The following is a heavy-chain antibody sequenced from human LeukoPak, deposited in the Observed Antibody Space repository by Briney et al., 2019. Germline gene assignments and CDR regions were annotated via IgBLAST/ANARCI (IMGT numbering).Heavy chain of an antibody. D-gene: IGHD2-21*01. V-gene: IGHV6-1*01. CDR2: TYYRSKWYT. CDR1: GDTVSSNSAA. CDR3: AREMRVVIAAYYFDY. Sequence: SQTLSLTCAVSGDTVSSNSAAWHSLRQSPSRGLGCQRRTYYRSKWYTDYAVSVKSRITINPDTSKHQFSLQLNSVTPEDTAVYYCAREMRVVIAAYYFDYWGQGTLVTVSS. J-gene: IGHJ4*02.